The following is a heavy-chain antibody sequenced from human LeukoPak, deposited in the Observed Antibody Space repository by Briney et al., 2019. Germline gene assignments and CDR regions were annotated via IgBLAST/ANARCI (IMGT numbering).Heavy chain of an antibody. CDR1: GGSISSYY. V-gene: IGHV4-59*01. CDR2: IYYSGST. D-gene: IGHD3-10*01. Sequence: KTSETLSLTCTVSGGSISSYYWSWIRQPPGKGLEWIGYIYYSGSTNYNPSLKSRVTISVDTSKNQFSLKLSSVTAADTAVYYCARTSRGVTDYWGQGTLVTVSS. J-gene: IGHJ4*02. CDR3: ARTSRGVTDY.